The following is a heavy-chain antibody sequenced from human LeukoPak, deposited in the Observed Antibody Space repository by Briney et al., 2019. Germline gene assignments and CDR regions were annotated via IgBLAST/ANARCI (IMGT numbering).Heavy chain of an antibody. CDR3: ARWSGWASAFDI. J-gene: IGHJ3*02. D-gene: IGHD6-19*01. Sequence: ASVKVSCKASGGTFSSYAISWVRQAPGQGLEWMGWINPNSGGTNYAQKFQGRVTMTRDTSISTAYMELSRLRSDDTAVYYCARWSGWASAFDIWGQGTMVTVSS. CDR1: GGTFSSYA. V-gene: IGHV1-2*02. CDR2: INPNSGGT.